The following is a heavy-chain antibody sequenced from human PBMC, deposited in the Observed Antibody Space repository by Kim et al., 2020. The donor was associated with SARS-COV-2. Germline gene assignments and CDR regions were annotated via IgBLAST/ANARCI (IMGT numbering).Heavy chain of an antibody. CDR2: SET. D-gene: IGHD1-26*01. Sequence: SETDSVDSVKGRFIISRDNTKNSLYLQMSALGVEDTAVYYCAREVGWDLDYWGQGALVTVSS. CDR3: AREVGWDLDY. J-gene: IGHJ4*02. V-gene: IGHV3-7*01.